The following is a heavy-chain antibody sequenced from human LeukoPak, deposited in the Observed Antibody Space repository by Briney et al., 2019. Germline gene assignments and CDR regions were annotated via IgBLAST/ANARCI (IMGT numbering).Heavy chain of an antibody. J-gene: IGHJ4*02. V-gene: IGHV3-48*03. CDR1: GFTFSSYE. Sequence: GGSLRLSCAASGFTFSSYEMNWVRQAPGKGLEGVSYISSSGSTINYADSVKGRFTISRDNAKNSLYLQMNSLRAEDTAVYYCARGLGNLLILDYWGQGTLVTVSS. D-gene: IGHD3-16*01. CDR3: ARGLGNLLILDY. CDR2: ISSSGSTI.